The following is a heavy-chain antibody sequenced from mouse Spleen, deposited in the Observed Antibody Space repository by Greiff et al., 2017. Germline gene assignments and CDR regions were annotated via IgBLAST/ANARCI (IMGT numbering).Heavy chain of an antibody. CDR2: IDPANGNT. Sequence: EVQLVESVAELVRPGASVKLSCTASGFNIKNTYMHWVKQRPEQGLEWIGRIDPANGNTKYAPKFQGKATITADTSSNTAYLQLSSLTSEDTAIYYCARCYDYDDYAMDYWGQGTSVTVSS. CDR1: GFNIKNTY. CDR3: ARCYDYDDYAMDY. J-gene: IGHJ4*01. D-gene: IGHD2-4*01. V-gene: IGHV14-3*01.